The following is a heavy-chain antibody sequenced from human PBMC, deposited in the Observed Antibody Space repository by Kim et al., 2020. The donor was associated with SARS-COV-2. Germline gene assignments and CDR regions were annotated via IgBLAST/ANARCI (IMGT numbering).Heavy chain of an antibody. V-gene: IGHV4-59*08. CDR2: IYYSGST. CDR3: ARLEKLLWFGEPTVFDY. Sequence: SETLSLTCTVSGGSISSYYWSWIRQPPGKGLEWIGYIYYSGSTNYNPSLKSRVTISVDTSKNQFSLKLSSVTAADTAVYYCARLEKLLWFGEPTVFDYWGQGTLVTVSS. D-gene: IGHD3-10*01. CDR1: GGSISSYY. J-gene: IGHJ4*02.